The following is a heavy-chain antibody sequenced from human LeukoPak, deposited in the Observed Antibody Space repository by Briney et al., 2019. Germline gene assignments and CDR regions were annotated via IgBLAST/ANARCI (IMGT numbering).Heavy chain of an antibody. J-gene: IGHJ4*02. CDR3: ARGTLLTRDSGYPVFAY. D-gene: IGHD3-22*01. Sequence: GGSLRHSCAASGFTFNDYYMTWIRQAPGKGLEWIAYVSTTSKTIYYAESVEGRFSISRDNAKNSVFLQMNSLRDDDTAVYYCARGTLLTRDSGYPVFAYWGQGTQVTVSS. CDR1: GFTFNDYY. V-gene: IGHV3-11*01. CDR2: VSTTSKTI.